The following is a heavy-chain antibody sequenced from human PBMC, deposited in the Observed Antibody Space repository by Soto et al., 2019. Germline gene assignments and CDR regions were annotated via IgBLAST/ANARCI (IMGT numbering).Heavy chain of an antibody. D-gene: IGHD1-26*01. V-gene: IGHV4-61*01. CDR2: KYYSGIS. Sequence: QVHLQESGPGLLKPSETLSLTCTVTRGSVSSQTHFWTWIRQPPGKGLEWIGYKYYSGISNYNPYLKSRVTISVDTYKNQCSLRLTSVTAADTAVYLCVREDMSGTYYFDAWGQGALVTVSS. CDR1: RGSVSSQTHF. CDR3: VREDMSGTYYFDA. J-gene: IGHJ4*02.